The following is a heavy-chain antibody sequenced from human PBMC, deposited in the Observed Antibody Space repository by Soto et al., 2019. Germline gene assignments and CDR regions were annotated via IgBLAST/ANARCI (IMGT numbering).Heavy chain of an antibody. CDR3: ARERTEYSSGWYKGVFDD. J-gene: IGHJ4*02. CDR2: ISAYNGNT. V-gene: IGHV1-18*01. Sequence: ASVKVSCKASGYTFTSYGISWVRQAPGQGLEWMGWISAYNGNTNYAQKLQGRVTMTTDTSTSTAYMELRSLRSDDTAVYYCARERTEYSSGWYKGVFDDWGQGTLVTVSS. CDR1: GYTFTSYG. D-gene: IGHD6-19*01.